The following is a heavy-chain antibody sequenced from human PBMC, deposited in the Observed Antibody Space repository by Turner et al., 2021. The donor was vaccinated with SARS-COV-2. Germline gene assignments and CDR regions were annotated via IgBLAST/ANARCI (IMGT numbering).Heavy chain of an antibody. V-gene: IGHV3-21*01. J-gene: IGHJ6*02. Sequence: EVQLVESGGGLVKPGGSLMLCCAASGFTFSSYSMNWVRQAPGKGLELVSSITSSRSYIYAADLGKGRFTISRDNANNSLYLQMHSLRAEDTAVYYCARDRIVRNWNDVPKPTYGMDVWCQGTTVTVSS. CDR2: ITSSRSYI. CDR1: GFTFSSYS. CDR3: ARDRIVRNWNDVPKPTYGMDV. D-gene: IGHD1-20*01.